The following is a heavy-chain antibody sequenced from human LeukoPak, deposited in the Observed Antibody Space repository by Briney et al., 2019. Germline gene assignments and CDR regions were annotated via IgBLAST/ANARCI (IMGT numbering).Heavy chain of an antibody. CDR1: GFSVSNNY. J-gene: IGHJ4*02. D-gene: IGHD2-15*01. Sequence: PGGSLRLSCVTSGFSVSNNYMSWVRQAPGKGLEWVSVISSAGGTYYADSVKARFTISRDISKNTLFLLMNSLTVEDTAIYYCARVAYTSSWRERYYFDYWGQGTLVTVSS. CDR3: ARVAYTSSWRERYYFDY. CDR2: ISSAGGT. V-gene: IGHV3-66*01.